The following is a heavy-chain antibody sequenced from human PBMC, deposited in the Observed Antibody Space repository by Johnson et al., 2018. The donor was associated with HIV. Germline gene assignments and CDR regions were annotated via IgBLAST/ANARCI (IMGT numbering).Heavy chain of an antibody. CDR2: IWSDGSNK. V-gene: IGHV3-33*08. CDR3: ATSTASDALDI. J-gene: IGHJ3*02. D-gene: IGHD1-1*01. Sequence: HVQLVESGGGVVQPGRSLRLSCAASGFTFSSYAMHWVRQAPGKGLEWVAVIWSDGSNKHYADSVKGRFTISRDNSKNTLYLQMNSLRAEDTAVYYCATSTASDALDIWGQGTMVTVSS. CDR1: GFTFSSYA.